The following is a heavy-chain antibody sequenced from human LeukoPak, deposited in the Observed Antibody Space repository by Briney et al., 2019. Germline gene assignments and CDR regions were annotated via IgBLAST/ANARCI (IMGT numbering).Heavy chain of an antibody. V-gene: IGHV1-2*02. CDR1: GYTFTALY. D-gene: IGHD5-18*01. Sequence: ASVKVSCKAFGYTFTALYMHWVRQAPGQGLEWMGWINPNSGGTNYVQKFQGRVTMTRDTSISTAYMELSRLRSDDTAVYYCARGDTAWDYWGQGTLVTVSS. CDR3: ARGDTAWDY. J-gene: IGHJ4*02. CDR2: INPNSGGT.